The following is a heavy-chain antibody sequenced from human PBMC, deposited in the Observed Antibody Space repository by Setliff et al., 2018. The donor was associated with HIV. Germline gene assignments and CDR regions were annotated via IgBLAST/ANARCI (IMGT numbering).Heavy chain of an antibody. V-gene: IGHV3-30*04. Sequence: GGSLRLPCAASGFTFSSYAMHWVRQAPGKGLEWVAVISYDGSNKYYADSVKGRFTISRDNSKNTLYLQMNSLRAEDTAVYYCARSETSYCSGGSCPPGAFDIWGQGTMVTVSS. CDR2: ISYDGSNK. CDR3: ARSETSYCSGGSCPPGAFDI. D-gene: IGHD2-15*01. J-gene: IGHJ3*02. CDR1: GFTFSSYA.